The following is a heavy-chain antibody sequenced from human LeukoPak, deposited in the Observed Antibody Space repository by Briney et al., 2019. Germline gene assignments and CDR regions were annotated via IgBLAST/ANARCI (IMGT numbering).Heavy chain of an antibody. Sequence: ASVKVSCKASGYTFTSYYMHWVRQAPGQGLEWMGIINPSGGSTSYAQKFQGRVTMTRDTSTSTVYMELSSLRSEDTAVYYCARVGPSPRTVRGVIILGNWFDPWGQGTLVTVSS. J-gene: IGHJ5*02. D-gene: IGHD3-10*01. CDR2: INPSGGST. CDR1: GYTFTSYY. V-gene: IGHV1-46*01. CDR3: ARVGPSPRTVRGVIILGNWFDP.